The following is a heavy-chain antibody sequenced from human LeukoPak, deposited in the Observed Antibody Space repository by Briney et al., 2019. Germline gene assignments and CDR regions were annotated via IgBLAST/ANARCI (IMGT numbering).Heavy chain of an antibody. CDR2: IYYSGST. J-gene: IGHJ4*02. V-gene: IGHV4-39*01. CDR3: ARINYDSSGYYASFDY. D-gene: IGHD3-22*01. CDR1: GGSISSTSYY. Sequence: PSETLSFTCTVSGGSISSTSYYWGWIRQPPGKGLEWIGSIYYSGSTYYNPSLKSRVTISVDTTKNQFSLKLSSVTAADTAVYYCARINYDSSGYYASFDYWGQGTLVTVSS.